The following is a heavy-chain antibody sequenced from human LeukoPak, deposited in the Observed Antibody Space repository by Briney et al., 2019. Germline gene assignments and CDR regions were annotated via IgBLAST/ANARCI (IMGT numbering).Heavy chain of an antibody. Sequence: PSETLSLTCTVSRGSISSGGYYWSWIRQHPGKGLEWIGYIYYSGSTYYNPSLKSRVTISVDTSKNQFSLKLSSVTAADTAVYYCARGGAMTTEDYWGQGTRVTVSS. D-gene: IGHD4-17*01. CDR2: IYYSGST. J-gene: IGHJ4*02. CDR3: ARGGAMTTEDY. V-gene: IGHV4-31*03. CDR1: RGSISSGGYY.